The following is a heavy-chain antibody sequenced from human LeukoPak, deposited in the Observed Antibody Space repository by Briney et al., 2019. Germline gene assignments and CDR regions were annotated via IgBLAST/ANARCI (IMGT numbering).Heavy chain of an antibody. CDR1: GGTFSSYA. V-gene: IGHV1-69*06. D-gene: IGHD3-9*01. CDR3: AKTPDILTGYSFDY. CDR2: IIPIFGTA. J-gene: IGHJ4*02. Sequence: RASVKVSCKASGGTFSSYAISWVRQAPGQGLEWMGGIIPIFGTANYAQKFQGRVTITADKSTSTAYMELSSLRSEDTAVYYCAKTPDILTGYSFDYWGQGTLVTVSS.